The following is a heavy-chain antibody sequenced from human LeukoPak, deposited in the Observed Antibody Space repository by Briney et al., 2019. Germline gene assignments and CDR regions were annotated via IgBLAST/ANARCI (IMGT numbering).Heavy chain of an antibody. V-gene: IGHV3-30-3*01. CDR1: GFTFSSYA. CDR3: ARGGLELSPEIRRQAAALNYYFDY. CDR2: ISYDGSNK. Sequence: GRSLRLSCAASGFTFSSYAMPWVRQAPGKGLEWVAVISYDGSNKYDADSVKGRFTISRDNSKNTLYLQMNSLRAEDTAVYYCARGGLELSPEIRRQAAALNYYFDYWGQGTLVTVSS. J-gene: IGHJ4*02. D-gene: IGHD1-7*01.